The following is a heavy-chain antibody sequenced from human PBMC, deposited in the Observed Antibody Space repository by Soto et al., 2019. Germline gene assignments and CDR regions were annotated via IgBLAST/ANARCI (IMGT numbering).Heavy chain of an antibody. CDR3: ARECIARDHRFGGRVGERVTYDFDI. D-gene: IGHD1-26*01. J-gene: IGHJ3*02. V-gene: IGHV4-4*07. CDR1: GGSISSYY. Sequence: QVQLQESGPGLVKPSETLSLTCTVSGGSISSYYWSWIRQPAGKGLEWIGRIYTSGSTNYNPSLNSRFKQSADTSTIPISQELRSLTAADTAVYSCARECIARDHRFGGRVGERVTYDFDIWGQGTMVTVSS. CDR2: IYTSGST.